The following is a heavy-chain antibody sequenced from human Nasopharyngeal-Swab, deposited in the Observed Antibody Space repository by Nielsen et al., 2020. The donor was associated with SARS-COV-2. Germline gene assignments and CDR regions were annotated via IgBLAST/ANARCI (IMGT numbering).Heavy chain of an antibody. CDR2: INSDGSST. Sequence: GESLKISCAASGFTFSSHWMHWVRQAPGKGLVWVSRINSDGSSTTYAGSVKGRFTISRDNAKNTLYLQMNNLSAEDTAVYFCAREVNSGSYRDDYRGQGTLVTVSS. J-gene: IGHJ4*02. CDR1: GFTFSSHW. D-gene: IGHD1-26*01. CDR3: AREVNSGSYRDDY. V-gene: IGHV3-74*01.